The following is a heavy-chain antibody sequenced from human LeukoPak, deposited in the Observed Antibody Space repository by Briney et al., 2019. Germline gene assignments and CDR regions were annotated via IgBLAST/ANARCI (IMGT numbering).Heavy chain of an antibody. Sequence: SLRLSCAAAGFSFSSYGMHWVRQARGKGLEWVAVISYDGSNKYHADSVKGRFTISRDNSKNTLYLQMNSLRVEDTAVYYCAKGGIPDDPWGQGTLVTVSS. CDR1: GFSFSSYG. D-gene: IGHD2-21*01. CDR3: AKGGIPDDP. J-gene: IGHJ5*02. CDR2: ISYDGSNK. V-gene: IGHV3-30*18.